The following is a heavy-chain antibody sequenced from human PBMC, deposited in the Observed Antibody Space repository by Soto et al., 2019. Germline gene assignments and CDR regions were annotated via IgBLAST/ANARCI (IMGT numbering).Heavy chain of an antibody. CDR1: GDSLSGGTNY. V-gene: IGHV4-61*01. CDR2: IYDRGTT. J-gene: IGHJ5*02. CDR3: VGDWGPYWFDP. D-gene: IGHD3-16*01. Sequence: SETLSLTCTVSGDSLSGGTNYWNWVRQAPGKGLEWIGYIYDRGTTKYNPPLESRVTISQDTSKNQFSLRINSVIASDTAVYYCVGDWGPYWFDPWGQGILVTVSS.